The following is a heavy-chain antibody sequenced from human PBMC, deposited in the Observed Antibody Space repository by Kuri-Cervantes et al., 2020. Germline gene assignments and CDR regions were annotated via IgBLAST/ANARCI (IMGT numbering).Heavy chain of an antibody. V-gene: IGHV3-49*04. CDR2: IRSKAYGGAT. Sequence: GESLKISCTASGFTFDDYSLNWVRQAPGKGLEWVGFIRSKAYGGATEYAASVRGRSSISRDGSKSVAYLQMNSLKIEDTGIYYCTRGIGGATVTGDYWGQGTLVTVSS. CDR3: TRGIGGATVTGDY. D-gene: IGHD1-26*01. J-gene: IGHJ4*02. CDR1: GFTFDDYS.